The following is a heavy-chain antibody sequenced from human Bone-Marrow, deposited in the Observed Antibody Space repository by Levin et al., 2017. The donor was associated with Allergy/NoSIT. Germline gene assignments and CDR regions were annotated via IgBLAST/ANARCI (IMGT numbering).Heavy chain of an antibody. CDR3: ARQGFSPIWFRAESYYYYYMDV. V-gene: IGHV3-74*01. J-gene: IGHJ6*03. Sequence: PAGGSLRLSCAASGFTFSSYWMHWVRQAPGKGLVWVSRINSDGSSTSYADSVKGRFTISRDNAKNTLYLQMNSLRAEDTAVYYCARQGFSPIWFRAESYYYYYMDVWGKGTTVTVSS. CDR1: GFTFSSYW. D-gene: IGHD3-10*01. CDR2: INSDGSST.